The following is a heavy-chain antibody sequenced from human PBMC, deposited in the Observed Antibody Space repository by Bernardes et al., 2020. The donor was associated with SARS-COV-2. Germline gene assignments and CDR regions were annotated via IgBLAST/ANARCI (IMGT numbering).Heavy chain of an antibody. CDR2: IYHSGST. CDR1: GGSISSGGYS. V-gene: IGHV4-30-2*01. CDR3: ARERYERHYYDSSAPRLRPYYFDY. J-gene: IGHJ4*02. Sequence: SETLSLTCAVSGGSISSGGYSWSWIRQPPGKGLEWIGYIYHSGSTYYNPSLKSRVTISVDRSKNQFSLKLSSVTAADTAVYYCARERYERHYYDSSAPRLRPYYFDYWGQGTLVTVSS. D-gene: IGHD3-22*01.